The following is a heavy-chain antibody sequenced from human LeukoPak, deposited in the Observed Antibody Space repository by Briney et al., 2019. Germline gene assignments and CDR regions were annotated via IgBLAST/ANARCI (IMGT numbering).Heavy chain of an antibody. CDR3: ARETILGIGLSD. CDR1: GFTFSDYS. D-gene: IGHD3-3*01. V-gene: IGHV3-21*01. CDR2: ISSSSDYI. Sequence: PGGSLRLSCPASGFTFSDYSMSWVRQAPGKGLEWVSSISSSSDYIYYADSVKGRFTISRDNARNSLYLQMNSLRAEDTAVYYCARETILGIGLSDWGQGTLVTVSS. J-gene: IGHJ4*02.